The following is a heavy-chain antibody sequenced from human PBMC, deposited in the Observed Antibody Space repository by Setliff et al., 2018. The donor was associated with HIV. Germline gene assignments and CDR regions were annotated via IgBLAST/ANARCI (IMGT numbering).Heavy chain of an antibody. CDR3: ARINGYDNRPSAFDI. V-gene: IGHV1-69*13. Sequence: ASVKVSCKASGGTFSSYAISWVRQAPGQGLEWMGGIIPIFGTANYAQKFQGRVTITADESTSTAYMELSSLRSEDTAVYYCARINGYDNRPSAFDIWGQGTMVTVSS. J-gene: IGHJ3*02. D-gene: IGHD5-12*01. CDR2: IIPIFGTA. CDR1: GGTFSSYA.